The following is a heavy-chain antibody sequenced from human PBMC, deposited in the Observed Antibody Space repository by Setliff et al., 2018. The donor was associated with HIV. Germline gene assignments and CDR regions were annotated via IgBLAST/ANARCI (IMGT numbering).Heavy chain of an antibody. V-gene: IGHV4-30-4*08. CDR2: IYYSGST. CDR1: GDSINSGNYY. D-gene: IGHD3-10*01. J-gene: IGHJ4*02. CDR3: ARVWFGEFREAHFDS. Sequence: PSETLSLTCTVSGDSINSGNYYWSWIRQHPGKGLEWIGYIYYSGSTYYSPSLKSRVTISIDTSKNQFSLRLSSVTAADTAVYYCARVWFGEFREAHFDSWGQGTLVTVSS.